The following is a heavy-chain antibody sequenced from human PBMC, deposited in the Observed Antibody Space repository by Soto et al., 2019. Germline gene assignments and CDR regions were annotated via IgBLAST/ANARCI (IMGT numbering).Heavy chain of an antibody. CDR1: GFTFSSYA. V-gene: IGHV3-23*01. D-gene: IGHD6-13*01. Sequence: EVQLLESGGGLVQPGGSLRLSCAASGFTFSSYAMSWVRQAPGKGLEWVSAISGSGGSTYYADSVKGRFTISRDNSKNTLYLQMNSLRAEDTAVYYCAKDAMGIAADGQLPPVRFDYWGQGTLVTVSS. CDR2: ISGSGGST. J-gene: IGHJ4*02. CDR3: AKDAMGIAADGQLPPVRFDY.